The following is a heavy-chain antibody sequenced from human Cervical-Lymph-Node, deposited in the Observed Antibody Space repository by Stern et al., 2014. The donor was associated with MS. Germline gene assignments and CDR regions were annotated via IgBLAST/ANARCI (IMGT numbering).Heavy chain of an antibody. Sequence: EVQLVESGGGLVQPGGSLRLSCAASGFTFSSYWMSWVRQAPGKGLESVANIKQDGSEKYYVDSVKGRFTISRDNAKNSLYLQMNSLRAEDTAVYYCARAGYSSDWYAFDIWGQGTMVTVSS. CDR3: ARAGYSSDWYAFDI. V-gene: IGHV3-7*04. J-gene: IGHJ3*02. CDR1: GFTFSSYW. CDR2: IKQDGSEK. D-gene: IGHD6-19*01.